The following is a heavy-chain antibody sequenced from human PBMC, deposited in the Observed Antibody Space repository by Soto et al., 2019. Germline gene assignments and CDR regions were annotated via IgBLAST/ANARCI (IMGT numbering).Heavy chain of an antibody. CDR3: ARHRSVVATLRNFHY. D-gene: IGHD2-15*01. V-gene: IGHV4-39*01. CDR1: GGSISSSSYY. CDR2: IHYSWST. J-gene: IGHJ4*02. Sequence: PSETLSLTCTVSGGSISSSSYYWGWLRQPPGKGLEWIASIHYSWSTYYSPSLKSRVTISVDTSKNQFSLKVSSVTAADTAVYYCARHRSVVATLRNFHYWGQGTLVTVSS.